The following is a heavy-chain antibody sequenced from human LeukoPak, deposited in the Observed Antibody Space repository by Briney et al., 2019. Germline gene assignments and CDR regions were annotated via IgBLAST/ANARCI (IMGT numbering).Heavy chain of an antibody. Sequence: GGSLRLSCAASGFTVSSNYTSWVRQAPGEGLEWVSVIYSGGSTYYADSVKSRFTISRDNSKNTLYLQMNSLRAEDTAVYYCAKDRQYSSSWTDAFDIWGQGTMVTVSS. CDR3: AKDRQYSSSWTDAFDI. V-gene: IGHV3-53*01. J-gene: IGHJ3*02. CDR1: GFTVSSNY. CDR2: IYSGGST. D-gene: IGHD6-13*01.